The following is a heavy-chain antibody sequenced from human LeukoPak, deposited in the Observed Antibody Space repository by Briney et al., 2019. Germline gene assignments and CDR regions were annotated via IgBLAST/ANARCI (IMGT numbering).Heavy chain of an antibody. CDR2: ISGSGGST. J-gene: IGHJ4*02. CDR1: GFTFSSYA. Sequence: PGGSLRLSCAASGFTFSSYAMSWVRQAPGKGLEWVSAISGSGGSTYYADSVKGRFTISRDNSKNTLYLQMNILRAGDTAVYYCARSPLGDYFDYWGQGTLVTVSS. V-gene: IGHV3-23*01. CDR3: ARSPLGDYFDY. D-gene: IGHD4-17*01.